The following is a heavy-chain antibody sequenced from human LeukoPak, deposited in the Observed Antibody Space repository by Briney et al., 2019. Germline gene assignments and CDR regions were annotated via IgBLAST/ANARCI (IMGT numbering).Heavy chain of an antibody. CDR1: GYTFTSYA. CDR2: INAGNGNT. V-gene: IGHV1-3*01. D-gene: IGHD3-10*01. CDR3: ARDLPSGRPGFDP. Sequence: ASVKVSCKASGYTFTSYAMHWVRQAPGQRLEWMGWINAGNGNTKYSQKFQGRVTITADKSTSTAYMELSSLRSEDTAVYYCARDLPSGRPGFDPWGQGTLVTVSS. J-gene: IGHJ5*02.